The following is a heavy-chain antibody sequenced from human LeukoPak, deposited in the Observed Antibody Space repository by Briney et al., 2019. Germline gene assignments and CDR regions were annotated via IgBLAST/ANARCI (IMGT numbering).Heavy chain of an antibody. J-gene: IGHJ4*02. CDR2: FDPEDGET. V-gene: IGHV1-24*01. CDR3: ATDLHYDFWSGFNY. CDR1: GYTLTELS. D-gene: IGHD3-3*01. Sequence: ASVKVSCKVSGYTLTELSMHWVRQAPGKGLEWMGGFDPEDGETIYAQKFQGRVTMTEDTSTDTAYMELSSLRSEDTAVYYCATDLHYDFWSGFNYWGQGTLVTVSS.